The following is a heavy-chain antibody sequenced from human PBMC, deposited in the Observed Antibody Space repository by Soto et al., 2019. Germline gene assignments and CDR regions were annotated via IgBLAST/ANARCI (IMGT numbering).Heavy chain of an antibody. V-gene: IGHV3-33*01. J-gene: IGHJ5*02. CDR1: GFSFNTHG. CDR2: IVNDGSEQ. D-gene: IGHD4-17*01. Sequence: QGQLVESGGGVVRPGRSLRLSCEATGFSFNTHGMHWVRQAPGKGLEWVAVIVNDGSEQAYSDSVKGRFTILRDNSKNTLYLQMNHLRAEDTAVYYCARDDNYDDNGLDLWGQGILVTVSS. CDR3: ARDDNYDDNGLDL.